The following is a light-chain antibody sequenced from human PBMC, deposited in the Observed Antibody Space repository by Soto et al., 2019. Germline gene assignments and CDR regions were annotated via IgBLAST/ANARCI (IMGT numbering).Light chain of an antibody. CDR1: QSIGSG. CDR2: KAT. J-gene: IGKJ2*01. V-gene: IGKV1-5*03. Sequence: DFQMTQSPSTLSASVGDGVTITCRARQSIGSGLAWYQQQPGKAPKLLIYKATNLQRGVSSRFSGSGSGTDFSLTISSLQPADSATYYCQQYHDFQYTFGQGTKLEI. CDR3: QQYHDFQYT.